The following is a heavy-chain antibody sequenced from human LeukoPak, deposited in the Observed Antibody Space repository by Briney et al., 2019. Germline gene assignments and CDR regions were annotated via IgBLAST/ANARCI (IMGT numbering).Heavy chain of an antibody. CDR1: GYTFTSYG. V-gene: IGHV1-18*01. J-gene: IGHJ3*02. D-gene: IGHD6-13*01. Sequence: ASVKVSCKASGYTFTSYGISWVRQAPGQGLEWMGWISAYNGNTNYAQKLQGRVTMTTDTSTSTAYMELRSLRSDDTAVYYCARDRGSSSSWSGVGSDAFDIWGQGTMVTVSS. CDR3: ARDRGSSSSWSGVGSDAFDI. CDR2: ISAYNGNT.